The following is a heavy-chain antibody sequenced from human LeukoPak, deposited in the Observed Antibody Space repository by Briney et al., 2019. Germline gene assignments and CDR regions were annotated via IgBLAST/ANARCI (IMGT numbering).Heavy chain of an antibody. Sequence: PGGSLRLSCAASGFTFDDYAMHWVRQAPGKGLEWVSLISWDGGSTYYADSVKGRFTISRDNSKNSLYLQMNSLRAENTALYYCARSDSSLYDAFDIWGQGTMVTVSS. D-gene: IGHD3-22*01. V-gene: IGHV3-43D*03. CDR2: ISWDGGST. CDR1: GFTFDDYA. J-gene: IGHJ3*02. CDR3: ARSDSSLYDAFDI.